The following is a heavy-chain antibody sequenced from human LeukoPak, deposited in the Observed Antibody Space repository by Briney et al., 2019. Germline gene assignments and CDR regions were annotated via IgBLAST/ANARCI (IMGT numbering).Heavy chain of an antibody. Sequence: SETLSLTCTVSGGSISSGSYYWSWIRQPAGKGLEWIGRIYTSGSTNYNPSLKSRVTISVDTSKNQFSLKLSSVTAADTAVYYCARDGGYYYGSGSLPKIWGQGTMVTVSS. CDR2: IYTSGST. CDR1: GGSISSGSYY. V-gene: IGHV4-61*02. CDR3: ARDGGYYYGSGSLPKI. D-gene: IGHD3-10*01. J-gene: IGHJ3*02.